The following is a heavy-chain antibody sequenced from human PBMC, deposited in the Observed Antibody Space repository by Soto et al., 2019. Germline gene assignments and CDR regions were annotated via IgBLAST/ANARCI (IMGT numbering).Heavy chain of an antibody. CDR2: SSYNGGT. CDR1: TDSSSFTNSY. D-gene: IGHD3-10*01. CDR3: ARHRIEVVWRGFDF. J-gene: IGHJ4*02. Sequence: SETLSLTCTVSTDSSSFTNSYWGWIRQPPGKGLQWIGSSSYNGGTFYNPSLKGRVIISFDTSKKQSSLQVTSVTAADTAVYFCARHRIEVVWRGFDFWGQGSPVTVSS. V-gene: IGHV4-39*01.